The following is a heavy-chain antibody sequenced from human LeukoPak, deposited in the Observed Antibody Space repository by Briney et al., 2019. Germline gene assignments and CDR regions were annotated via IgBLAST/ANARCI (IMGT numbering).Heavy chain of an antibody. J-gene: IGHJ4*02. CDR1: GFTFSSYA. CDR3: ALNRGSGWYFHY. D-gene: IGHD6-19*01. V-gene: IGHV3-30*04. Sequence: PGGSRRLSCAASGFTFSSYAMHWVRQAPGKGLEWVAVISYDGSNKYGDSVKGRFTISRDNSKNTLYLQMNSLRAEDTAVYYCALNRGSGWYFHYWGQGTLVTVSS. CDR2: ISYDGSNK.